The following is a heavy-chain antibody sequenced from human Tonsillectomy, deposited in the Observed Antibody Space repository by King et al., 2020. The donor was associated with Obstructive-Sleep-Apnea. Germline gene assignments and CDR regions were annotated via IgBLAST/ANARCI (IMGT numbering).Heavy chain of an antibody. Sequence: HVQLVESGGGVVQPGRSLRLSCVASGFTFSTYGMHWVRQAPGKGLEWVAVIWYDGRSEYKADSVKGRFTISRDDSKNTVYLQMNSLRAEDTAVYYCAKDVYDIVTDHSHEAYDI. CDR1: GFTFSTYG. CDR3: AKDVYDIVTDHSHEAYDI. V-gene: IGHV3-33*06. CDR2: IWYDGRSE. J-gene: IGHJ3*02. D-gene: IGHD3-9*01.